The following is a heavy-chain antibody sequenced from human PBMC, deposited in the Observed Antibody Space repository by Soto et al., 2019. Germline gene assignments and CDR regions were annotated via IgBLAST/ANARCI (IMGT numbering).Heavy chain of an antibody. D-gene: IGHD3-22*01. V-gene: IGHV4-39*01. J-gene: IGHJ4*02. CDR2: IYYSGST. CDR1: GGSISSSSYY. Sequence: SETLSLTCTVSGGSISSSSYYWGWIRQPPGKGLEWIGSIYYSGSTYYNPSLKSRVTISVDTSKNQFSLKLSSVTAADTAVYYCASYTDYYYDSSGYYYFDYWGQGTLVTVSS. CDR3: ASYTDYYYDSSGYYYFDY.